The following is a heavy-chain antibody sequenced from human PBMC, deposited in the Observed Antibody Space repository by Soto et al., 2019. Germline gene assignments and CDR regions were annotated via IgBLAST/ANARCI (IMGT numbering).Heavy chain of an antibody. V-gene: IGHV1-2*02. CDR2: INPNSGDT. Sequence: QVQLVQSGTEVKRPGDSVKVSCKASGYTFTGYYVHWVRQAPGQGLEWMGWINPNSGDTYLAQRFQGRVTMNRDTSIGTAYMEVGVLTSDDTAEYYCAKGGAIVAAGTRVYLYNAMDVWGQGTTVTVSS. CDR1: GYTFTGYY. D-gene: IGHD1-26*01. J-gene: IGHJ6*02. CDR3: AKGGAIVAAGTRVYLYNAMDV.